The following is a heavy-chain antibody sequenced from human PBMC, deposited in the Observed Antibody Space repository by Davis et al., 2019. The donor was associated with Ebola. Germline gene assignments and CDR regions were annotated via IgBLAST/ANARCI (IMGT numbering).Heavy chain of an antibody. V-gene: IGHV1-8*01. CDR2: ISPGNGNS. D-gene: IGHD2-2*03. J-gene: IGHJ4*02. Sequence: ASVKVSCKASGYTFTSYDISWVRQVSGQGLEWMGWISPGNGNSDYAQKFQGRLTLTRDTSTGTAYMELSGLRSEDTGIYYCARSSYTGYVTEWGLGTLVTVSS. CDR1: GYTFTSYD. CDR3: ARSSYTGYVTE.